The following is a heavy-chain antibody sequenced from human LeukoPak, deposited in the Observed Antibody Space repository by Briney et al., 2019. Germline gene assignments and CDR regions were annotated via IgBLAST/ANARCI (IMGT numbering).Heavy chain of an antibody. J-gene: IGHJ4*02. V-gene: IGHV3-30-3*01. CDR1: GFTFSSYA. Sequence: GGPLRLSCAASGFTFSSYAMHWVRQAPGKGLGWVTVISYDGSTKYYADSVKGRITISRDNAENSLYLQMNILRVEDTAVYYCARDIPRGSTHLDYWGRGTLVTVSA. D-gene: IGHD2-15*01. CDR2: ISYDGSTK. CDR3: ARDIPRGSTHLDY.